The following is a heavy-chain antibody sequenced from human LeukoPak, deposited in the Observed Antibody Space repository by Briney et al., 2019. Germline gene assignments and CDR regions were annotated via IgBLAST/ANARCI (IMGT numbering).Heavy chain of an antibody. CDR1: GFTFMNAW. V-gene: IGHV3-15*01. Sequence: GGSLRLSCAASGFTFMNAWMKWVRQAPGKGLEWVGRIKSKTDGGTPDYAAPVKGRFTISRDDSRNTLYLQLNRLKTEDTAVYYCATLKTGTSSFLWGQGTLVTVSS. CDR3: ATLKTGTSSFL. J-gene: IGHJ4*02. CDR2: IKSKTDGGTP. D-gene: IGHD6-13*01.